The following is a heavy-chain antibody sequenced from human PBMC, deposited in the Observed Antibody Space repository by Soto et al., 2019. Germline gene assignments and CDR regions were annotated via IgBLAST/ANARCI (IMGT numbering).Heavy chain of an antibody. CDR2: ISYDGGNQ. J-gene: IGHJ4*02. CDR1: GFTFRSYG. D-gene: IGHD5-18*01. Sequence: GGSLRLSCAASGFTFRSYGMHWVRQAPGKGLEWVAVISYDGGNQYYADSVKGQFTISRDNSNNTMYLQMNSLRPEDTAVYYCAKGIRQDTGVVGHFDYWGQGTLVTISS. CDR3: AKGIRQDTGVVGHFDY. V-gene: IGHV3-30*18.